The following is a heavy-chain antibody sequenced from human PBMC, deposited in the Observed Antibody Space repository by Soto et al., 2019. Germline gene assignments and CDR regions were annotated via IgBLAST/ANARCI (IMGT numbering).Heavy chain of an antibody. CDR1: GYTFTSYG. J-gene: IGHJ3*02. CDR3: ARVGSGYDGGALDAFDI. D-gene: IGHD5-12*01. Sequence: ASVKVSCKASGYTFTSYGISWVRQAPGQGLEWMGWISAYNGNTNYAQKLQGRVTMTTDTSTSTAYMELRSLRSDDTAVYYCARVGSGYDGGALDAFDIWGQGTMVTVSS. CDR2: ISAYNGNT. V-gene: IGHV1-18*01.